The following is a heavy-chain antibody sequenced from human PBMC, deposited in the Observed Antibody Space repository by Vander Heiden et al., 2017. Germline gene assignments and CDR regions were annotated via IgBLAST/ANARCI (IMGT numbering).Heavy chain of an antibody. D-gene: IGHD6-13*01. CDR3: AKEQGGIAAAVDY. J-gene: IGHJ4*02. V-gene: IGHV3-30*18. Sequence: QVQLVESGGCVVQPGRSLRLSCAASGFTFSSYGMHWVRQAPGKGLEWVAVISYDGSNKYYADSVKGRFTISRDNSKNTLDLQMNSLRAEDTAVYYWAKEQGGIAAAVDYWGQGNLVTVSS. CDR1: GFTFSSYG. CDR2: ISYDGSNK.